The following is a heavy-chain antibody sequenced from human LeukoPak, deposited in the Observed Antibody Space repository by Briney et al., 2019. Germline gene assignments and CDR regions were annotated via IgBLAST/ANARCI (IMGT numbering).Heavy chain of an antibody. CDR2: ISGSGGST. CDR1: GFTFSSYG. D-gene: IGHD3-22*01. J-gene: IGHJ4*02. V-gene: IGHV3-23*01. Sequence: GGSLRLSCAASGFTFSSYGMHWVRQAPGKGLEWVSAISGSGGSTYYADSVKGRFTISRDNSKNTLYLQMSSLRAEDTAVYYCAKGNNDYYDSSGYYYGYWGQGTLVTVSS. CDR3: AKGNNDYYDSSGYYYGY.